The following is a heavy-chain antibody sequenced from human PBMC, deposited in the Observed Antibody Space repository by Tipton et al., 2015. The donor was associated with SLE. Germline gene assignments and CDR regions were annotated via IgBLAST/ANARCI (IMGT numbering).Heavy chain of an antibody. D-gene: IGHD3-3*01. Sequence: TLSLTCTVSGASISNYYWSWVRQPPGKGLEWIGYVYDIDFTNYNPSLKSRVTISIDKSKNQLSLTLNSVTTADTAMYYCARGTPFMEWERNWFDPWGQGTLVTVSS. CDR3: ARGTPFMEWERNWFDP. CDR2: VYDIDFT. V-gene: IGHV4-59*01. J-gene: IGHJ5*01. CDR1: GASISNYY.